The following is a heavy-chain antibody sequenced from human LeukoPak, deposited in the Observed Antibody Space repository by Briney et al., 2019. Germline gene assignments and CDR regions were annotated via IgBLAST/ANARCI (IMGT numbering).Heavy chain of an antibody. CDR2: IYTSGST. CDR1: GGSISSGSYY. Sequence: KTSETLSLTCTVSGGSISSGSYYWSWIRQPAGKGLEWIGRIYTSGSTNYNPSLKSRVTISIDTTKNHFSLTLITVTAADRAVYYCARERVWGYCGGDSCGSFDPWGQGTLVTVSS. CDR3: ARERVWGYCGGDSCGSFDP. J-gene: IGHJ5*02. D-gene: IGHD2-21*02. V-gene: IGHV4-61*02.